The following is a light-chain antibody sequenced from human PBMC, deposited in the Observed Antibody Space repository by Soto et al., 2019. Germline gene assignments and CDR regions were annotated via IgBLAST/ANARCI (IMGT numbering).Light chain of an antibody. Sequence: QSVLTQPASVSGSPGQSITISCTGTSGDVDGYNYVSWFQQHPGKAPKLMIYEVSNRPSGVSTRFSGSKSGNTASLTISGIQAEDEADYYCTSFTSSSTWVFGGGTKLTVL. CDR1: SGDVDGYNY. CDR2: EVS. CDR3: TSFTSSSTWV. V-gene: IGLV2-14*01. J-gene: IGLJ3*02.